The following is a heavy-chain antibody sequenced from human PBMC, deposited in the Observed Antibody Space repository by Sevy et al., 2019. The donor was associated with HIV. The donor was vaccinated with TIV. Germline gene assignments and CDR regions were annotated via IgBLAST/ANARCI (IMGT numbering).Heavy chain of an antibody. V-gene: IGHV6-1*01. CDR3: ARDSVYCSGGSCYSESFDS. Sequence: KQSQTLSLTCAISGDSVSSNSAAWKWIRQSPSRGLEWLGRTYYRSKWYYDYALSVKSRITINPDTSKNQFSLQLNSVTPEDTAVFFCARDSVYCSGGSCYSESFDSWGQRTLVTVSS. CDR2: TYYRSKWYY. J-gene: IGHJ4*02. D-gene: IGHD2-15*01. CDR1: GDSVSSNSAA.